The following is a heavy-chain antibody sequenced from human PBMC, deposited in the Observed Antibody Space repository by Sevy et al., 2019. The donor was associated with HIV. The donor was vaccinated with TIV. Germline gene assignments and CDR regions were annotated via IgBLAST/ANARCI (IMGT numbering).Heavy chain of an antibody. CDR3: ATMLGYDILTGFPTY. V-gene: IGHV4-38-2*01. CDR1: GYSISSGYY. Sequence: SETLSLTCAVSGYSISSGYYWGWIRQPPGKGLEWIGSIYHSGSTYYNPSLKSRVTISVDTSKNQFSLKLSSVTAADTAVYYCATMLGYDILTGFPTYWGQGTLVTVSS. J-gene: IGHJ4*02. D-gene: IGHD3-9*01. CDR2: IYHSGST.